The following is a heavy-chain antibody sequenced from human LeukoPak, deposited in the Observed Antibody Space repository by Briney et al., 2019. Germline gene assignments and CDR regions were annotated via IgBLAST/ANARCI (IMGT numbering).Heavy chain of an antibody. CDR2: ISGSGGST. CDR1: GFTFSNYA. Sequence: GGSLRLSCAASGFTFSNYAMSWVRQAPGKGLEWVSTISGSGGSTYYADSVKGRFSISRDNSKNTLYLQMNSLRAEDTAVYCCAKDFTAIPYYFDYWGQGTLVTVSS. V-gene: IGHV3-23*01. CDR3: AKDFTAIPYYFDY. J-gene: IGHJ4*02. D-gene: IGHD2-21*02.